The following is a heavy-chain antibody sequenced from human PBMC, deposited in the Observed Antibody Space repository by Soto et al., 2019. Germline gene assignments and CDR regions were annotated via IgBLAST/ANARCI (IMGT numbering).Heavy chain of an antibody. Sequence: GGSLRLSCAASGFTFSSYSMNWVRQAPGKGLEWVSSISSSSSYIYYADSVKGRFTISRDNAKNSLYLQMNSLRAEDTAVYYCVGTQVIAARPEYYYYGMDVWGQGTTVTVSS. V-gene: IGHV3-21*01. CDR2: ISSSSSYI. J-gene: IGHJ6*02. D-gene: IGHD6-6*01. CDR3: VGTQVIAARPEYYYYGMDV. CDR1: GFTFSSYS.